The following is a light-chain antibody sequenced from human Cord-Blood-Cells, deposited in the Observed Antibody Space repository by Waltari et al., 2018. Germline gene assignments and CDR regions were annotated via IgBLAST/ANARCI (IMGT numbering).Light chain of an antibody. CDR3: QAWDSSTAVV. CDR1: NLGDKY. V-gene: IGLV3-1*01. CDR2: QDS. Sequence: SSELTQPPSVSVSPGQTARIPCSGDNLGDKYACWYQQKPGRSPVLVIYQDSKRPSGIPERFSGSNSGNTATLTISGTQAMDEADYYCQAWDSSTAVVFGGGTKLTVL. J-gene: IGLJ2*01.